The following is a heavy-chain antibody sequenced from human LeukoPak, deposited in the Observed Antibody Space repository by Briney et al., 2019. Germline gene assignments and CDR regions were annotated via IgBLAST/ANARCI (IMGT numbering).Heavy chain of an antibody. Sequence: SETLSLTCTVFGGSINRYYWTWIRQPAGKGLEWIGRIHSGGTTNYNPSLESRINLSVDTSQNQVSLRLGYVTAADTAVYFCVRDSPDGCTYGHYYYYMDVWGKGTTVTVSS. CDR1: GGSINRYY. CDR2: IHSGGTT. V-gene: IGHV4-4*07. CDR3: VRDSPDGCTYGHYYYYMDV. J-gene: IGHJ6*03. D-gene: IGHD4-17*01.